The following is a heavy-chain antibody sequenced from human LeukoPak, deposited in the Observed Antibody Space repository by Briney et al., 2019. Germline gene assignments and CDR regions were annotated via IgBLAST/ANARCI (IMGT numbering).Heavy chain of an antibody. J-gene: IGHJ6*02. CDR3: AKDVSALSHYYGMDV. CDR2: IWYDGSNK. Sequence: GGSLRLSCAASGFTFSNYGMHWVRQAPGKGLEWVAVIWYDGSNKYYADSVKGRFTISRDNSKNTLYLQMNSLRAEDTAVYYCAKDVSALSHYYGMDVWGQGTTVTVSS. V-gene: IGHV3-30*02. D-gene: IGHD2/OR15-2a*01. CDR1: GFTFSNYG.